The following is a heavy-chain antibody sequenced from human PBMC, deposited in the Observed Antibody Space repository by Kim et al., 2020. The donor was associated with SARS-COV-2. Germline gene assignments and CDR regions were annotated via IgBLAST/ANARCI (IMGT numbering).Heavy chain of an antibody. CDR2: IKSDGSYT. J-gene: IGHJ6*03. Sequence: GGSLRLSCAASGFTFSSYWMHWVRQAPGKGLVWVSRIKSDGSYTSYADSVKVRFTISRDDAKNTLFLQMNSLRAEDTAVYYCARGMTTFMDVWGKGTTVT. CDR1: GFTFSSYW. CDR3: ARGMTTFMDV. V-gene: IGHV3-74*01. D-gene: IGHD3-16*01.